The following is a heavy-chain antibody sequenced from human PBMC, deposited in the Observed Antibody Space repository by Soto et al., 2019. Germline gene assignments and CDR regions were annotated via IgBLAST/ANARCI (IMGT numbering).Heavy chain of an antibody. D-gene: IGHD5-18*01. CDR2: IDRSGTT. CDR1: GGSVSAYF. J-gene: IGHJ5*02. V-gene: IGHV4-34*01. Sequence: SETLSLTCAVYGGSVSAYFWTWIRQPPGRALEYIGEIDRSGTTFYTPSLKSRVTISIDTSKNQLSLTLNSVTAADTAVYYCARGIDGYRFDPWGQGTLVTVSS. CDR3: ARGIDGYRFDP.